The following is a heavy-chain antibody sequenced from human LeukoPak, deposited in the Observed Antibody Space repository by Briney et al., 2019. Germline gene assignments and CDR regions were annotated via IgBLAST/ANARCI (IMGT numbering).Heavy chain of an antibody. CDR3: AREGNDGDYGGHSGSFDY. V-gene: IGHV3-30*03. D-gene: IGHD4-23*01. CDR2: TSYDGSNR. CDR1: GFTFSNYG. Sequence: GGSLRLSCAASGFTFSNYGIHWVRQAPGKGLEWVAVTSYDGSNRWYADSVKGRFTISRDNSKNTLYLQMNGLRAEDTAVYYCAREGNDGDYGGHSGSFDYWGQGTLVTVSS. J-gene: IGHJ4*02.